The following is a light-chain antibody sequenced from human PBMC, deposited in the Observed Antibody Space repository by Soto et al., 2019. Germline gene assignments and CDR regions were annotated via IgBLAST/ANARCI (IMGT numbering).Light chain of an antibody. CDR3: QQYSDLPIT. CDR1: QTVLYSSNNKNH. J-gene: IGKJ5*01. Sequence: DIVMTQSPDSLSVSLGERATINCKSSQTVLYSSNNKNHLAWYQQRPGKAPKLLIYDASNLHAGVPSRFSGSGSGTEFSFTINGLQPEDVAIYFCQQYSDLPITFGQGTRLEIK. CDR2: DAS. V-gene: IGKV4-1*01.